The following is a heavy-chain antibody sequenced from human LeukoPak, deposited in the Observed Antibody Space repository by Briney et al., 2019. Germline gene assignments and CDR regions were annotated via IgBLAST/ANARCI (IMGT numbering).Heavy chain of an antibody. Sequence: SQTLSLTCTVSGGSISSYYWSWIRQPPGKGLEWIGYIYYSGSTNYNPSLKSRVTISVDTSKNQFSLKLSSVTAADTAVYYCARLAAAGTIWGQGTLVTVSS. CDR3: ARLAAAGTI. V-gene: IGHV4-59*08. D-gene: IGHD6-13*01. CDR2: IYYSGST. CDR1: GGSISSYY. J-gene: IGHJ4*02.